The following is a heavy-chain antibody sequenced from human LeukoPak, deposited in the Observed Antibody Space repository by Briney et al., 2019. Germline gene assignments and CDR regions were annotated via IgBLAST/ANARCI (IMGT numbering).Heavy chain of an antibody. V-gene: IGHV3-21*01. Sequence: GGSLRLSCAASGFTFSSYAMSWVRQAPGKGLEWVSSISSSSSYIYYADSVKGRFTISRDNAKNSLFLQVNSLRAEDTAVYYCARVLGRQLVQGVDYWGQGTLVTVSS. CDR1: GFTFSSYA. CDR2: ISSSSSYI. D-gene: IGHD6-13*01. CDR3: ARVLGRQLVQGVDY. J-gene: IGHJ4*02.